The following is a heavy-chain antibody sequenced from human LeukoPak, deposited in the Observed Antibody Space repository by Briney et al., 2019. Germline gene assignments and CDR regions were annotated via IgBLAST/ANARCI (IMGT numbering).Heavy chain of an antibody. CDR3: AREILGSAFSFDY. D-gene: IGHD1-26*01. CDR1: GFTLDDYA. J-gene: IGHJ4*02. V-gene: IGHV3-9*01. Sequence: GGSLRPSCAASGFTLDDYAMHWVRHAPGKGLEWVSGISWNSGSIGYADSVKGRFTISRDTSENTLYLQMNNLRPEDTAIYYCAREILGSAFSFDYWGQGTLVTVSS. CDR2: ISWNSGSI.